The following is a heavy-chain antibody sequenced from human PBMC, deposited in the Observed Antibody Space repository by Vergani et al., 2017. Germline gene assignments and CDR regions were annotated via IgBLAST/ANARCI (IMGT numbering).Heavy chain of an antibody. CDR2: IIPIFGTA. CDR3: ARSGGRCSGGSCSVGY. CDR1: GGTFSSYA. Sequence: QVQLVQSGAEVKKPGSSVKVSCKASGGTFSSYAISWVRQAPGQWLEWMGGIIPIFGTANYAQKFQGRVTITADESTSTAYMELSSLRSEDTAVYYCARSGGRCSGGSCSVGYWGQGTLVTVSS. V-gene: IGHV1-69*01. D-gene: IGHD2-15*01. J-gene: IGHJ4*02.